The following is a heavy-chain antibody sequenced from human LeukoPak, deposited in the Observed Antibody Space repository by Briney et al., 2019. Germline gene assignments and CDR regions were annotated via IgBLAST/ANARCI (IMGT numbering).Heavy chain of an antibody. J-gene: IGHJ4*02. V-gene: IGHV5-10-1*01. CDR1: GYXFTSYW. CDR2: IDPGDSYT. Sequence: GESLKISCNGSGYXFTSYWISWVRQVRGKGLEWMGMIDPGDSYTKYRPFFQCHVTITADKSIRAAYLQWSSLKASDTAMYYCASLGYSRGYYGEAYWGQGTLVTVSS. D-gene: IGHD3-22*01. CDR3: ASLGYSRGYYGEAY.